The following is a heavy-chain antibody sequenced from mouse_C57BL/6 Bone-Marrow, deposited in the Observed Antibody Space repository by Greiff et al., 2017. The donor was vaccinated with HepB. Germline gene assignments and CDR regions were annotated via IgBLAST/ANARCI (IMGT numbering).Heavy chain of an antibody. CDR3: ARHTPYYGSFYAMDY. V-gene: IGHV5-12*01. CDR1: GFTFSDYY. CDR2: ISNGGGST. D-gene: IGHD1-1*01. J-gene: IGHJ4*01. Sequence: EVHLVESGGGLVQPGGSLKLSCAASGFTFSDYYMYWVRQTPEKRLEWVAYISNGGGSTYYPDTVKGRFTISRDNAKNTLYLQMSRLKSEDTAMYYCARHTPYYGSFYAMDYWGQGTSVTVSS.